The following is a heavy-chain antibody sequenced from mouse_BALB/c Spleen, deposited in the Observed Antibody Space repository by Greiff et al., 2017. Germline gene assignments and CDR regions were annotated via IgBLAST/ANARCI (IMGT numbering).Heavy chain of an antibody. J-gene: IGHJ1*01. CDR1: GFNIKDYY. CDR3: ARTGDDGSYWYFDV. D-gene: IGHD1-2*01. Sequence: EVQLQQSGAELVRPGALVKLSCKASGFNIKDYYMHWVKQRPEQGLEWIGWIDPENGNTIYDPKFQGKASITADTSSNTAYLQLSSLTSEDTAVYYCARTGDDGSYWYFDVWGAGTTVTVSS. V-gene: IGHV14-1*02. CDR2: IDPENGNT.